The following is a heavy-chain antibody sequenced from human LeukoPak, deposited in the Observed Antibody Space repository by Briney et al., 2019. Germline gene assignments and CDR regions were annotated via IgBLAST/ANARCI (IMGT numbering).Heavy chain of an antibody. CDR3: AKSLLTTATGTGRAFDI. CDR1: GFSFRDYP. CDR2: ISAGADVI. D-gene: IGHD1-1*01. V-gene: IGHV3-23*01. J-gene: IGHJ3*02. Sequence: PGGSLRLSCEAAGFSFRDYPMGWVRRASGKRLEWVSGISAGADVIFYADPVKGRFTISRDNSKNTLYLQMNSLRAEDSAEYHCAKSLLTTATGTGRAFDIWGQGTMVTVSA.